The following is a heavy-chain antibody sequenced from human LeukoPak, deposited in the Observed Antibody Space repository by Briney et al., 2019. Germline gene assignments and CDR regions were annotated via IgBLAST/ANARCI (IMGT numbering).Heavy chain of an antibody. CDR1: GFTFSSYW. D-gene: IGHD3-3*01. J-gene: IGHJ4*02. CDR3: ATRRYYDFWSGYYLEY. CDR2: IKQDGSEK. Sequence: GGSLRLSCAASGFTFSSYWMSWVRQAPGKGLEWVANIKQDGSEKYYVDSVKGRFTISRDNAKNSLYLQMNSLRAEDTAVYYCATRRYYDFWSGYYLEYWGQGTLVTVSS. V-gene: IGHV3-7*01.